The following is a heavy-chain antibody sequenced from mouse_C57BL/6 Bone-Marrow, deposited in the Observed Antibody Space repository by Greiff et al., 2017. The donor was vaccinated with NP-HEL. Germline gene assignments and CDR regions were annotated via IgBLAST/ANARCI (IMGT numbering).Heavy chain of an antibody. J-gene: IGHJ4*01. D-gene: IGHD2-3*01. CDR3: ERWGWLLPYYYAMDY. CDR2: IYPGSGST. Sequence: QVQLQQPGAELVKPGASVKMSCKASGYTFNSDWITWVKQRPGQGLEWIGDIYPGSGSTNYNEKFKSKATMTVDTSSSTAYMQLSSLTSQDSTVYYCERWGWLLPYYYAMDYWGRGTSVTVSS. V-gene: IGHV1-55*01. CDR1: GYTFNSDW.